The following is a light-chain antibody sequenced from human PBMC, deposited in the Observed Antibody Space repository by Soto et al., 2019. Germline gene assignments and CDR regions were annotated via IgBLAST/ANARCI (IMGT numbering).Light chain of an antibody. J-gene: IGKJ4*01. CDR2: AAS. V-gene: IGKV1-39*01. CDR3: QQSYSTLLT. CDR1: QSISSY. Sequence: DVQMTQSACSLSSSLGEIGTSTFRASQSISSYLNWYQQKPGKAPKLLIYAASSLQSGVPSRFSGSGSGTDFTLTISSLQPEDFATYYCQQSYSTLLTFGGGTKVDIK.